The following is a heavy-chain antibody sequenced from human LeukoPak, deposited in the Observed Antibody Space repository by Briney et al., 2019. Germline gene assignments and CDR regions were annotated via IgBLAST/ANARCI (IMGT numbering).Heavy chain of an antibody. Sequence: ASVKVSCKASGYTFTSYYMHWVRQAPGQGLEWMGWINPNSGGTNYAQKFQGRVTMTRDTSISTAYMELSRLRSDDTAVYYCASSSGYFNWFDPWGQGTLVTVSS. V-gene: IGHV1-2*02. CDR3: ASSSGYFNWFDP. CDR1: GYTFTSYY. D-gene: IGHD3-22*01. CDR2: INPNSGGT. J-gene: IGHJ5*02.